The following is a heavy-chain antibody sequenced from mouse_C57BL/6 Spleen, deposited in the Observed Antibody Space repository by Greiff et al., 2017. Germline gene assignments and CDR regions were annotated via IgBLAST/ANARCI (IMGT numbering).Heavy chain of an antibody. J-gene: IGHJ4*01. CDR3: ARRDGSSSYAMDY. V-gene: IGHV1-82*01. Sequence: VQLVESGPELVKPGASVKISCKASGYAFSSSWMNWVKQRPGKGLEWIGRIYPGDGDTNYNGKFKGKATLTADKSSRTAYSQLSSLTSEDSAVDFCARRDGSSSYAMDYWGQGTSVTVSS. CDR2: IYPGDGDT. CDR1: GYAFSSSW. D-gene: IGHD1-1*01.